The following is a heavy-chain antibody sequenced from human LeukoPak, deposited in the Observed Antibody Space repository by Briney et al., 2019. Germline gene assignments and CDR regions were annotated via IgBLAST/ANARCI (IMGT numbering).Heavy chain of an antibody. Sequence: GGSLRLSCAASGFTFSSYWMHWVRQAPGKGLVWVSRINSDGSSTSYVDSVKGRFTISRDNAKNTLYLQMNSLRAEDTAVYYCATQREDDSSGFPAPYWGQGTLVTVSS. CDR2: INSDGSST. V-gene: IGHV3-74*01. CDR3: ATQREDDSSGFPAPY. CDR1: GFTFSSYW. D-gene: IGHD3-22*01. J-gene: IGHJ4*02.